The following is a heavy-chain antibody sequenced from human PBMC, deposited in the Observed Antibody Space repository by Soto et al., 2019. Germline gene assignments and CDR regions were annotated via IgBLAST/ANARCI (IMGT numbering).Heavy chain of an antibody. D-gene: IGHD2-15*01. Sequence: QLVESGGGLVHPGGSLRLSCVASGFSFSDYWMNWVRQAPGKGLEWVANIKEDGSEKYYMDSAKGRVTIYRDNPKNSVYLQMNSLRAEDTAVYYCARLGYCSGYTCQLYFDYWGQGIQVTVSS. J-gene: IGHJ4*02. CDR2: IKEDGSEK. CDR3: ARLGYCSGYTCQLYFDY. V-gene: IGHV3-7*01. CDR1: GFSFSDYW.